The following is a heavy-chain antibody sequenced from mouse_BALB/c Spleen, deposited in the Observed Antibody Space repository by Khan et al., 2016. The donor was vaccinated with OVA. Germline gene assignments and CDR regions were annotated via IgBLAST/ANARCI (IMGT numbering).Heavy chain of an antibody. CDR2: ISYSGST. CDR3: ASELGRDYAMDC. V-gene: IGHV3-2*02. D-gene: IGHD4-1*01. J-gene: IGHJ4*01. CDR1: GYSITSDYA. Sequence: EVQLQESGPGLVKPSQSLSLTCTVAGYSITSDYAWNWIRQFPGNKLEWMGYISYSGSTGYNPSLKSRISITRDTSKNQFFLQLNSVTTEDTATYYCASELGRDYAMDCWSQGTSVTVSS.